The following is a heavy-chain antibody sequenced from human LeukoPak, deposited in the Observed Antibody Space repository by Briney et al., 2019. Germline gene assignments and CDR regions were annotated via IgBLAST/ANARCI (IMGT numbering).Heavy chain of an antibody. CDR3: ARHYGP. Sequence: SETLSLTCTVSGGPISGSTYFWGWIRQSPGEGLEWIGSIYYSGSTYYNPSLKSRVTISVDTSKNQFSLKLSSVTAADTVVYYCARHYGPWGQGTLVTVSS. CDR2: IYYSGST. J-gene: IGHJ5*02. V-gene: IGHV4-39*01. CDR1: GGPISGSTYF. D-gene: IGHD3-16*01.